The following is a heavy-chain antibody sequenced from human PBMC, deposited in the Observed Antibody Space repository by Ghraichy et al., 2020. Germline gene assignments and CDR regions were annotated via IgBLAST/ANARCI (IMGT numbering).Heavy chain of an antibody. CDR3: AKDGIDWGSHFYH. Sequence: GGSLRLSCAASGFTFSSFLMNWVRQAPGKGLEWVSAISGGSDRTDYADSVKGRFTISRDNSKNTLYLQMDNLRAEDTAVYYCAKDGIDWGSHFYHWGQGTLVIASS. CDR2: ISGGSDRT. J-gene: IGHJ4*02. D-gene: IGHD3-9*01. V-gene: IGHV3-23*01. CDR1: GFTFSSFL.